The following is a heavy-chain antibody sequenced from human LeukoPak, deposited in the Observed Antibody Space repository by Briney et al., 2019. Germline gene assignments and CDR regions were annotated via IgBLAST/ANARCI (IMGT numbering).Heavy chain of an antibody. D-gene: IGHD5-12*01. CDR2: IYFGGIT. Sequence: SETLSLTCTVSGGSISSYYWSWIRQPPGKGLVWIGYIYFGGITNYNPSLKSRVTISVDTSKNQFSLRLSSVTAADTAVYYCARDLYSAYDFSYYGLDVWGQGTTVTVSS. J-gene: IGHJ6*02. CDR3: ARDLYSAYDFSYYGLDV. CDR1: GGSISSYY. V-gene: IGHV4-59*01.